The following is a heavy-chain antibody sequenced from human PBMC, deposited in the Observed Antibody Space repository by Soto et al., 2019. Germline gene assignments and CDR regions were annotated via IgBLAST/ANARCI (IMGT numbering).Heavy chain of an antibody. J-gene: IGHJ4*02. D-gene: IGHD6-19*01. CDR3: AKGVLRIAVAGTFFGY. CDR2: ISYDGSNK. V-gene: IGHV3-30*18. CDR1: GFTFSSYG. Sequence: QVQLVESGGGVVQPGRSLRLSCAASGFTFSSYGMHWVRQAPGKGLEWVAVISYDGSNKYYADSVKGRFTISRDNSKNTLYLQMNSLRAEDTAVYYCAKGVLRIAVAGTFFGYWGQGTLVTVSS.